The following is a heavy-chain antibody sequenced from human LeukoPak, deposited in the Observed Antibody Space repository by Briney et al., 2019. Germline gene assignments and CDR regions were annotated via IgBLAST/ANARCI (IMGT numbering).Heavy chain of an antibody. V-gene: IGHV3-66*01. Sequence: GGSLRLSCAASGFTVSSNYMSWVRQAPGKGLEWVSVIYSGGSTYYADSVKGRFTIFRDNSKNTLYLQMNSLRAEDTAVYYCARGATWGAFDHWGQGTLDTVSS. D-gene: IGHD3-16*01. J-gene: IGHJ5*02. CDR3: ARGATWGAFDH. CDR1: GFTVSSNY. CDR2: IYSGGST.